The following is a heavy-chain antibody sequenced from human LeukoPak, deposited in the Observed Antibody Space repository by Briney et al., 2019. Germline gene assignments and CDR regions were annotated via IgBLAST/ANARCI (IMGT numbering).Heavy chain of an antibody. V-gene: IGHV3-23*01. Sequence: GSLRLSCAASGFTFSNYAMHWVRQAPGKGLEWVSAIGTSGGDTFYPDSVRGRFSISRDNSKNTLYLQMNSLRAEDTALYYCARVNGDYYFDSWGQGTLVTVSS. CDR3: ARVNGDYYFDS. CDR2: IGTSGGDT. CDR1: GFTFSNYA. D-gene: IGHD4-17*01. J-gene: IGHJ4*02.